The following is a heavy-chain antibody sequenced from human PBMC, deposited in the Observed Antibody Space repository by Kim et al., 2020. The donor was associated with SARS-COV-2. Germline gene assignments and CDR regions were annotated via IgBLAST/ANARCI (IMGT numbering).Heavy chain of an antibody. V-gene: IGHV4-34*01. CDR2: INHSGST. CDR3: ARGQRRYGSGSYYNRHAFDI. Sequence: SETLSLTCAVYGGSFSGYYWSWIRQPPGKGLEWIGEINHSGSTNYNPSLKSRVTISVDTSKNQFSLKLSSVTAADTAVYYCARGQRRYGSGSYYNRHAFDIWGQGTMVTVSS. D-gene: IGHD3-10*01. J-gene: IGHJ3*02. CDR1: GGSFSGYY.